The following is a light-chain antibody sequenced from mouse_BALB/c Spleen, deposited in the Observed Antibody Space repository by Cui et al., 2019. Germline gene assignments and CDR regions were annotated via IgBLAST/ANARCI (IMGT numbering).Light chain of an antibody. CDR2: DTS. CDR3: QQWSSYPRT. CDR1: TCVGS. Sequence: HIVLIQLPATMTASPGEKVTMTCSSSTCVGSMNRYQQKPGSSPRLLIYDTSNLASGVPVRFSGSASGTSYSLTISRIEAEDAATYYCQQWSSYPRTFSGGTKLEIK. J-gene: IGKJ1*01. V-gene: IGKV4-55*01.